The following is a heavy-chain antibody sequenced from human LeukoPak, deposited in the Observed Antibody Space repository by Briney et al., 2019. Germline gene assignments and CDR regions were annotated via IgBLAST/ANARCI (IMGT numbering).Heavy chain of an antibody. D-gene: IGHD3-10*02. J-gene: IGHJ6*04. Sequence: GGSLRLSCVVSGFTFRNYEMNWVRQAPGKGLEWVANINQDGSEKYYVGSVKGRFTISRDNARNSLYLQMNSLRAEDTAVYYCAELGITMIGGVWGKGTTVTISS. CDR2: INQDGSEK. CDR1: GFTFRNYE. V-gene: IGHV3-7*01. CDR3: AELGITMIGGV.